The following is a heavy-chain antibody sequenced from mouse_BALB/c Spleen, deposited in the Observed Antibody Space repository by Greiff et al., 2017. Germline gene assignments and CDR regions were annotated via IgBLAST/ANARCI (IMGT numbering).Heavy chain of an antibody. CDR2: INPSTGYT. CDR1: GYTFTSYW. D-gene: IGHD1-2*01. J-gene: IGHJ2*01. V-gene: IGHV1-7*01. Sequence: VKLQQSGAELAKPGASVKMSCKASGYTFTSYWMHWVKQRPGQGLEWIGYINPSTGYTEYNQKFKDKATLTADKSSSTAYMQLSSLTSEDSAVYYCARRLRLRVDYWGQGTTLTVSS. CDR3: ARRLRLRVDY.